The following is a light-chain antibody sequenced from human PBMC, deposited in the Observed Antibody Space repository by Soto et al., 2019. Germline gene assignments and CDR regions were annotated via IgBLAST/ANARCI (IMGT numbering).Light chain of an antibody. J-gene: IGKJ2*01. CDR1: QTVNSN. V-gene: IGKV3-15*01. Sequence: EIVMTQSPATLSVSPGERATLSCRASQTVNSNLAWYQQKPGQPPRLLIFGTSTRATGVPARFSGSGSGTEFTLTISGLQSEDFAVYYCQQYNIWYTFGQGTKLEIK. CDR3: QQYNIWYT. CDR2: GTS.